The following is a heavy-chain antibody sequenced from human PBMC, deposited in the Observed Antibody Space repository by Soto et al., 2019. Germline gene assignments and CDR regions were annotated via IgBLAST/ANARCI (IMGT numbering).Heavy chain of an antibody. CDR3: ARVGVAPGYYFDY. CDR2: ISDSGGST. J-gene: IGHJ4*02. CDR1: GFTFSNYA. D-gene: IGHD2-2*01. V-gene: IGHV3-23*01. Sequence: DVQLLESGGGLVQAGGSLSLSCAASGFTFSNYAMSWVRQAPGKVLEWVSAISDSGGSTYYAESVKGRLTISRDNSKITLYLQMNSLRAEDTAVYYCARVGVAPGYYFDYWGQGTLVTVSS.